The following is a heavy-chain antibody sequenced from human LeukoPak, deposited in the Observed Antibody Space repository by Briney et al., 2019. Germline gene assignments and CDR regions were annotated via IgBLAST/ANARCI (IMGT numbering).Heavy chain of an antibody. CDR1: AFTFSSYG. Sequence: GGSLRLSCAASAFTFSSYGMHWVRQAPGKGLEWVAFIRYDGSNKYYADSVKGRFTISRDNSKNTLYLQMNSLRAEDTAVYYCAKWDYDFWSGYSSQDYNWFDPWGQGTLVTVSS. CDR3: AKWDYDFWSGYSSQDYNWFDP. J-gene: IGHJ5*02. V-gene: IGHV3-30*02. D-gene: IGHD3-3*01. CDR2: IRYDGSNK.